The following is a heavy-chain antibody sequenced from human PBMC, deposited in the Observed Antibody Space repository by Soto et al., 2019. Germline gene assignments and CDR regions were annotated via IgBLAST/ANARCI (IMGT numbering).Heavy chain of an antibody. CDR1: GGSISSYI. V-gene: IGHV4-59*03. J-gene: IGHJ3*01. Sequence: SETLSLTCSVSGGSISSYIRNWLRQPPGKGLEWIGYIYDDGTTDYNPSLKSRVTILLDMSKNQFSLKLSSVTAADTAVYYCVSSRSAIYGDALDVWGQGTMVTVSS. D-gene: IGHD2-2*01. CDR2: IYDDGTT. CDR3: VSSRSAIYGDALDV.